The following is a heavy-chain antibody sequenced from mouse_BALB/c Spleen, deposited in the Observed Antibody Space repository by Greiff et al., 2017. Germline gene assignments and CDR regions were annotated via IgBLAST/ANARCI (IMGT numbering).Heavy chain of an antibody. V-gene: IGHV1-87*01. J-gene: IGHJ2*01. CDR3: ASYDY. CDR1: GYTFTSYW. Sequence: VQLQQSGAELARPGASVKLSCKASGYTFTSYWMQWVKQRPGQGLEWIGAIYPGDGDTRYTQKFKGKATLTADKSSSTAYMQLSSLASEDSAVYYCASYDYWGQGTTLTVSS. CDR2: IYPGDGDT.